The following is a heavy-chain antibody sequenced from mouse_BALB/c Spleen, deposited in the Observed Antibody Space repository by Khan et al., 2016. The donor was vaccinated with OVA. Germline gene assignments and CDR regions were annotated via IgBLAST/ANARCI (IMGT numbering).Heavy chain of an antibody. CDR2: ISYSGST. Sequence: EVQLVESGPGLVKPSQSLSLTCTVTGYSITSDYAWNWIRHFPGNKLEWMGYISYSGSTSYNQSLKSRISITRDTSKNQFFLQLNSVTTEDTATYYCARWDYGNYYFVYWGQRGTLAVSS. CDR1: GYSITSDYA. V-gene: IGHV3-2*02. CDR3: ARWDYGNYYFVY. D-gene: IGHD2-1*01. J-gene: IGHJ2*01.